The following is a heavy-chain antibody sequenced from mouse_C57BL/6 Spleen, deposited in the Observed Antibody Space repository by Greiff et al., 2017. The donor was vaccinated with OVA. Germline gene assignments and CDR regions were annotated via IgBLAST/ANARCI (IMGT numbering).Heavy chain of an antibody. D-gene: IGHD1-1*01. CDR1: GYSITSGYY. J-gene: IGHJ2*01. CDR3: ARDRDYGSSGDY. V-gene: IGHV3-6*01. Sequence: ESGPGLVKPSQSLSLTCSVTGYSITSGYYWNWIRQFPGNKLEWMGYISYDGSNNYNPSLKNRISITRDTSKNQFFLKLNSVTTEDTATYYCARDRDYGSSGDYWGQGTTLTVSS. CDR2: ISYDGSN.